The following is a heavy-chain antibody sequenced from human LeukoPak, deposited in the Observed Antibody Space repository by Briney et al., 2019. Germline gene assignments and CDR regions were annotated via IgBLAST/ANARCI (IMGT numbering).Heavy chain of an antibody. Sequence: GGSLRLSCAASGFTVSSSSMNWVRQVPGKGLDWVSYISGSGGDIHYADSVKGRFTISGNNAKNSLYLQMTSLRDEDTAVYYCARDLHSGAYTFDYWGQGTLVTVSS. CDR2: ISGSGGDI. CDR1: GFTVSSSS. V-gene: IGHV3-21*06. D-gene: IGHD1-26*01. J-gene: IGHJ4*02. CDR3: ARDLHSGAYTFDY.